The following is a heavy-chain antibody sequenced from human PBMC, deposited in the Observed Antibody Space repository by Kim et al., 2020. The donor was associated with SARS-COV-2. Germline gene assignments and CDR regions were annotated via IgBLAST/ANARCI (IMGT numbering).Heavy chain of an antibody. V-gene: IGHV1-46*01. CDR1: GYTFTSYY. J-gene: IGHJ5*02. D-gene: IGHD2-2*01. Sequence: ASVEVSCKASGYTFTSYYMHWVRQAPGQGLEWMGIINPSGGSTSYAQKFQGRVTMTRDTSTSTVYMELSSLRSEDTAVYYCARVLVVRGGFDPWGQGTLVTVSS. CDR3: ARVLVVRGGFDP. CDR2: INPSGGST.